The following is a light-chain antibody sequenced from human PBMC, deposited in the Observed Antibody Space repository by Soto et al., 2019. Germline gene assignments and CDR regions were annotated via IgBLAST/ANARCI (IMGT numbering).Light chain of an antibody. Sequence: EIVMTQSPATLSVSPGETASLSWMAIQSAGNFLAWYQQEPGQAPRLLIYYISTRATGIPARFSGSGSGTEFTLTINSLQSEDSAVYYCQQHNQWPITFGQGTRLENK. CDR2: YIS. CDR1: QSAGNF. J-gene: IGKJ5*01. CDR3: QQHNQWPIT. V-gene: IGKV3D-15*01.